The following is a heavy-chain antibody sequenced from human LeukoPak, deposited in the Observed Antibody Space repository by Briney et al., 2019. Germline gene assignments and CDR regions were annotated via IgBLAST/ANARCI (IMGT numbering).Heavy chain of an antibody. V-gene: IGHV1-18*01. Sequence: ASVKVSCKASGYTFTSYGISWVRQAPGQGLEWMGWISAYNGNTNYAQKLQGRVTMTTDTSTSTAYMELRSLRSDDTAVYYCARDSSSCPNYYFDYWGQGTLVTVSS. D-gene: IGHD6-13*01. J-gene: IGHJ4*02. CDR3: ARDSSSCPNYYFDY. CDR2: ISAYNGNT. CDR1: GYTFTSYG.